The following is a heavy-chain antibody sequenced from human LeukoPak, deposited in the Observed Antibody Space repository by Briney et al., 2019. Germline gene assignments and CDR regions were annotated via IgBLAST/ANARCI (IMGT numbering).Heavy chain of an antibody. V-gene: IGHV4-4*07. CDR2: FYTSGNS. CDR1: GGSISSYY. Sequence: SETLSLTCTVSGGSISSYYWNWIRQPAGKGLEWIGRFYTSGNSNNNPSLKSRVTMSVDTSKNQFSLELTSVTAADTAVYYCARDLNWGDRRGIDYWGQGTLVTVSS. D-gene: IGHD2-21*02. CDR3: ARDLNWGDRRGIDY. J-gene: IGHJ4*02.